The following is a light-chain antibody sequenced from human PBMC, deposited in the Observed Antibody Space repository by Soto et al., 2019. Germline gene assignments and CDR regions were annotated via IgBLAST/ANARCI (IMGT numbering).Light chain of an antibody. CDR3: SSYTTTNTLL. J-gene: IGLJ1*01. V-gene: IGLV2-14*01. CDR1: DSDVGAYNY. Sequence: QSVLTQPASVSEPPGQSITISCTGTDSDVGAYNYVAWYQQHPDKAPKLLIFEVTKRPSGVSDRFSGSKSGNTASLTISGLQPEDEADYFCSSYTTTNTLLFGPGTKVTVL. CDR2: EVT.